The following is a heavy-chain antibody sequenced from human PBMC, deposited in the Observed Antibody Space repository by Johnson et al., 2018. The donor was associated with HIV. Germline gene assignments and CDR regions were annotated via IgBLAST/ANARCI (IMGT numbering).Heavy chain of an antibody. Sequence: QVQVLESGGGVVQPGRSLRLSCAASGFTFSSYAMHWVRQAPGKGLEWVAVISYDGSNKYYADSVKGRFTISRDNSNNTLYLQMNSLKTEDTAVYYCTRDLSSIVVVPAAAIWGQGTMVTVSS. V-gene: IGHV3-30*04. CDR2: ISYDGSNK. CDR1: GFTFSSYA. D-gene: IGHD2-2*01. CDR3: TRDLSSIVVVPAAAI. J-gene: IGHJ3*02.